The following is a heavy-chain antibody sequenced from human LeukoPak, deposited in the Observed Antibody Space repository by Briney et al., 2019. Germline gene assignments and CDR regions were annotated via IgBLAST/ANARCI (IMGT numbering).Heavy chain of an antibody. V-gene: IGHV3-30*02. CDR3: AKPLSNYDFWSGYKN. J-gene: IGHJ4*02. CDR1: GFTFSTYA. Sequence: GGSVRLSCAASGFTFSTYAMHWVRQAPGRGLEWVAFIRYDGSNQYYADSVRGRFTISRDNSNNMLYLQANSLRPEDTAVYYCAKPLSNYDFWSGYKNWGQGTLVTLSS. D-gene: IGHD3-3*01. CDR2: IRYDGSNQ.